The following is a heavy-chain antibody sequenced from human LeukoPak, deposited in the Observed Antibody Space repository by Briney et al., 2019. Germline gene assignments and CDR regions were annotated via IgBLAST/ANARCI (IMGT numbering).Heavy chain of an antibody. J-gene: IGHJ4*02. D-gene: IGHD6-19*01. CDR1: GGTFSSYA. CDR2: ITPILGIA. V-gene: IGHV1-69*04. Sequence: GASVKVSCKASGGTFSSYAISWVRQAPGQGLEWMGRITPILGIANYAQKFQGRVTITADKSTSTAYMELSSLRSEDTAVYYCARVGSGWYYAYWGQGTLVTVSS. CDR3: ARVGSGWYYAY.